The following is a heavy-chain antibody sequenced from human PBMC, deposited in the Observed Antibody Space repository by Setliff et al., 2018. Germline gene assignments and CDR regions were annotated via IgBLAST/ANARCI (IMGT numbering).Heavy chain of an antibody. CDR2: INPSGGST. CDR3: ARDRGSGYAYYFDY. Sequence: ASVKVSCKASGGTFGSYAISWVRQAPGQGLEWMGIINPSGGSTSYAQKFQGRVTMTRDTSTSTVYMELSSLRSEDTAVYYCARDRGSGYAYYFDYWGQGTLVTVSS. V-gene: IGHV1-46*01. J-gene: IGHJ4*02. CDR1: GGTFGSYA. D-gene: IGHD5-12*01.